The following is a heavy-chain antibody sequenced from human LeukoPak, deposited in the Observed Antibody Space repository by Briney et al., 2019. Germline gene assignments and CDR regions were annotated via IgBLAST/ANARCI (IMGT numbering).Heavy chain of an antibody. CDR1: GGSTSSHY. J-gene: IGHJ6*03. V-gene: IGHV4-59*11. CDR3: ARGNWNSLFYYYYMDV. CDR2: IYYSGST. Sequence: SETLSLTRTVSGGSTSSHYWSWIRQPPGKGLEWIGYIYYSGSTNYNPSLKSRVTISVDTSKNQFSLKLSSVTAADTAVYYCARGNWNSLFYYYYMDVWGKGTTVTVSS. D-gene: IGHD1-1*01.